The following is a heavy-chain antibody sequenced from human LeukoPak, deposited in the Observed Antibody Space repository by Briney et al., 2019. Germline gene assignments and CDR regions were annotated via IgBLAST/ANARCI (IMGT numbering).Heavy chain of an antibody. D-gene: IGHD3-22*01. V-gene: IGHV4-34*01. CDR3: ARDYYDGSGYYPDAFDI. Sequence: SETLSLTCAVYGGSFSGYYWSWIRKPPGKGLEWIGEINHSGSTNYNPSLKSRVTISVDTSKNQFSLKLSSVTAADTAVYYCARDYYDGSGYYPDAFDIWGQGTMVTVSS. J-gene: IGHJ3*02. CDR1: GGSFSGYY. CDR2: INHSGST.